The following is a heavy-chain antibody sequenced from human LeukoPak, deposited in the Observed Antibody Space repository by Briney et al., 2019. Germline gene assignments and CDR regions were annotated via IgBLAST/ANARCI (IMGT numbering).Heavy chain of an antibody. CDR2: ISAYNGNT. CDR1: GYTFTSYG. V-gene: IGHV1-18*01. Sequence: GASVKVSCKASGYTFTSYGISWVRQAPGQGLEWMGWISAYNGNTNYAQKLQGRVTMTTDTSTSTAYMELRSLRSDDTAVYYCARDSPYGGNTDAFDIWGQGTMVTVSS. J-gene: IGHJ3*02. CDR3: ARDSPYGGNTDAFDI. D-gene: IGHD4-23*01.